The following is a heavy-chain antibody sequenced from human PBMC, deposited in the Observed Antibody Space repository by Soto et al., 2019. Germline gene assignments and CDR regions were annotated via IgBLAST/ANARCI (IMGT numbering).Heavy chain of an antibody. CDR1: GGAFIDYS. CDR3: ARDGIHLRYGMEV. V-gene: IGHV4-34*01. Sequence: QVQLHQWGAGLLNPSETLSLTCAVSGGAFIDYSWSWIRQFPGRGLEWIGEITHSGSTNYNPSFKSRIAMSVDTSKRQFSLKMSSVTAADTAVYYCARDGIHLRYGMEVWGPGTTVTVAS. D-gene: IGHD5-18*01. J-gene: IGHJ6*02. CDR2: ITHSGST.